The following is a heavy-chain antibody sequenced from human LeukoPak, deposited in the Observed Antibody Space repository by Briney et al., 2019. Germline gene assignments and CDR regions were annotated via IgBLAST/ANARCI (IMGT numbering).Heavy chain of an antibody. V-gene: IGHV1-18*01. CDR1: GYNFSSEG. J-gene: IGHJ4*02. CDR2: ISGYNGNT. CDR3: ARDLLTGNTGDY. Sequence: ASVKGSCNASGYNFSSEGCKGGGQAPGQGLEWLGWISGYNGNTEYAQKVQGRVTMTTDTSTNTAYMELRSLGSDDTAVYYCARDLLTGNTGDYWGQGTLITVSA. D-gene: IGHD1-7*01.